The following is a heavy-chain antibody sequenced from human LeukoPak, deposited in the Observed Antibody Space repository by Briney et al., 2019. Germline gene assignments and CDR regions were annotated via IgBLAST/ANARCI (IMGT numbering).Heavy chain of an antibody. J-gene: IGHJ4*02. CDR3: AQVYYYGSGSYPFDY. V-gene: IGHV3-30*03. CDR1: GFTFSSYG. Sequence: GGSLRLSCAASGFTFSSYGMHWVRQAPGKGLEWVAVISYDGSNKYYADSVKGRFTISRDNSKNTLYLQMNSLRAEDTAVYYCAQVYYYGSGSYPFDYWGQGTLVTVSS. D-gene: IGHD3-10*01. CDR2: ISYDGSNK.